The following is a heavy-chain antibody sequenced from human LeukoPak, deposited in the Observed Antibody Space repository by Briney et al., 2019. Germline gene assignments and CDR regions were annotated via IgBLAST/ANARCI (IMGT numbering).Heavy chain of an antibody. V-gene: IGHV3-30-3*01. D-gene: IGHD3-10*01. CDR1: GFTFSSYA. Sequence: RSLRLSCAASGFTFSSYAMHWVRQAPGKGLEWVALISYDGSNKYSADSVKGRFTISRDNSKNTLYLQMNSLRGEDTAVYYCARAYGSGSTFHPDYWGQGTLVTVSS. J-gene: IGHJ4*02. CDR2: ISYDGSNK. CDR3: ARAYGSGSTFHPDY.